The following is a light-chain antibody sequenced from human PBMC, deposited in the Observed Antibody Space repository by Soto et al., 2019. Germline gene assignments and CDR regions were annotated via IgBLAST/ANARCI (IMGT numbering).Light chain of an antibody. CDR2: TVS. CDR1: RSIGTY. CDR3: QQVNSYPLT. Sequence: DIEMTQSPSALSASVGDRVTITCRASRSIGTYLYWYQHKPGKAPQLLIYTVSNLHTGVPSRFSGSGFGTEHTLTISSLQPEDFATYYCQQVNSYPLTFGGGTKVDIK. V-gene: IGKV1-9*01. J-gene: IGKJ4*01.